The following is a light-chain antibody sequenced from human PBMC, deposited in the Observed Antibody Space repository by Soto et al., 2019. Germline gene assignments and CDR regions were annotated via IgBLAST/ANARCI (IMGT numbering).Light chain of an antibody. CDR1: QNVDRY. V-gene: IGKV3-11*01. CDR2: DAS. J-gene: IGKJ5*01. Sequence: EIVLTQSPGTLSLSPGERATLSCRASQNVDRYLAWYQQKPGQAPRLLISDASNRATGIPARFSGSGSGTDFTLTISRLEPEDFAVYYCQHRSEWPVSFGQGTRLETK. CDR3: QHRSEWPVS.